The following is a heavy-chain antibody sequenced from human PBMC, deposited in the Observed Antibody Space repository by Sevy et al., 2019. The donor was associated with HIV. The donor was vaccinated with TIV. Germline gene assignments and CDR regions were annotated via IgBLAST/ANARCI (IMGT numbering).Heavy chain of an antibody. CDR3: ARPNTVDTLGHAFDV. CDR2: VYYTGST. D-gene: IGHD5-18*01. V-gene: IGHV4-39*01. CDR1: GGSISSSSYY. Sequence: SETLSLTCTVSGGSISSSSYYWAWIRQPPGKVLEWIGSVYYTGSTYYKPSLKSRVTISADRSKNQFSLKLSSVTAADTAVYYCARPNTVDTLGHAFDVWGHGTMVTVSS. J-gene: IGHJ3*01.